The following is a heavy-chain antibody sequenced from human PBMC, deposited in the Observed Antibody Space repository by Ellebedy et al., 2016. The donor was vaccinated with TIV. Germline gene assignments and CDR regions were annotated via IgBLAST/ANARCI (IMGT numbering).Heavy chain of an antibody. V-gene: IGHV3-66*01. CDR2: IYSGGTT. J-gene: IGHJ4*02. CDR1: EFTVSSNY. D-gene: IGHD3-9*01. Sequence: GESLKISCAASEFTVSSNYMSWVRQAPGKGLEWVSVIYSGGTTHYADSVKGRFTISRDDPKNTVYPQMNSLRAEDTAVYHCANILTGPTDYWGQGTLVTVSS. CDR3: ANILTGPTDY.